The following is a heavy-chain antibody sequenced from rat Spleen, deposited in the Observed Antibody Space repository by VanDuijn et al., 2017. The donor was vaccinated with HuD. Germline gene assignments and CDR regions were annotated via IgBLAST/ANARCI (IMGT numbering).Heavy chain of an antibody. J-gene: IGHJ2*01. CDR2: IDYDGSSI. CDR1: GFTFSNSY. Sequence: EVQLVESGGGLVQPGRSLKFSCAASGFTFSNSYMAWVRQAPTKGLEWVASIDYDGSSIYYRDSVKGRFTISRDNAKSTLYLQMDSLRSEDTATYYCTRDPFDYWGQGVMVTVSS. V-gene: IGHV5-17*01. CDR3: TRDPFDY.